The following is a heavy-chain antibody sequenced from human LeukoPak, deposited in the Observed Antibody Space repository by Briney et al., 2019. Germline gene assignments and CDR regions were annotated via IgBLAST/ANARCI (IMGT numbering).Heavy chain of an antibody. J-gene: IGHJ6*03. Sequence: PGWSLSLSCAASGFTFSSYWMSWVRQAPGKGLEGVANINQDGSEKYYVDSVKGRFTISRDNAKNSLYLQMNSLRAEDTAVYYCARDSYGSGSLEYYYYMDVWGKGTTVTVSS. V-gene: IGHV3-7*01. CDR2: INQDGSEK. CDR1: GFTFSSYW. D-gene: IGHD3-10*01. CDR3: ARDSYGSGSLEYYYYMDV.